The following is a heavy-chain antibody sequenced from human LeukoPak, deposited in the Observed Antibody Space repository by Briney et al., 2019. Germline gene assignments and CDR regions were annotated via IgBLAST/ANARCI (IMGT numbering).Heavy chain of an antibody. J-gene: IGHJ4*02. CDR3: ARSGYSGYTSFDY. CDR2: INSSGSTI. D-gene: IGHD5-12*01. Sequence: GGSLRLSCAASGFTFSSYEMNWVRQAPGKGLEWVSYINSSGSTIYYADSVKGRFTISRDNAKNSLYLQMNSLRAEDTAVYYCARSGYSGYTSFDYWGQGTLVTVSS. V-gene: IGHV3-48*03. CDR1: GFTFSSYE.